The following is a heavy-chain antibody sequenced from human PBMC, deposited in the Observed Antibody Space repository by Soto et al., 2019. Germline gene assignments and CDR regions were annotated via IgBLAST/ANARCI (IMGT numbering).Heavy chain of an antibody. D-gene: IGHD1-26*01. CDR2: INHSGST. CDR1: GGSFSGYY. V-gene: IGHV4-34*01. Sequence: QVQLQQWGAGLLKPSETLSLTCAVYGGSFSGYYWSWIRQPPGKGLEWIGEINHSGSTNYNPSLKSRVTISVDTSKNQCSLKLSSVTAADTAVYYCASLLGSYPFDYWGQGTLVTVSS. CDR3: ASLLGSYPFDY. J-gene: IGHJ4*02.